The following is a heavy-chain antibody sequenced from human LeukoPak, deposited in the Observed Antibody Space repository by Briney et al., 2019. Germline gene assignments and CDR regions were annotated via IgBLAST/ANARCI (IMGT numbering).Heavy chain of an antibody. J-gene: IGHJ4*02. D-gene: IGHD5-12*01. V-gene: IGHV3-53*01. CDR3: VRDGVDIVAFDY. CDR1: GFTVSSNY. Sequence: GGSLRLSCAASGFTVSSNYMSWVRQAPGKGLEWVSVIYSGGSTYYADSVKGRFTISRDNSKNTLYLQMNSLRAEDTAVYYCVRDGVDIVAFDYWGQGTLVTVSS. CDR2: IYSGGST.